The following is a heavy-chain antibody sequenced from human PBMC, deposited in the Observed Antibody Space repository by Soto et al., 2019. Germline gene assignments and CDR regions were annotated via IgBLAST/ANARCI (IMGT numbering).Heavy chain of an antibody. D-gene: IGHD3-10*01. J-gene: IGHJ4*02. CDR2: IKQDGSEK. Sequence: PGGSLRLSCATSGFTFSSYWMSWVRQAPGKGLEWVANIKQDGSEKYYVDSVKGRFTISRDNAKNSLYLQMNRLRAEDTAVYYCAREGYYGSGSFDYWGQGTLVTVSS. CDR3: AREGYYGSGSFDY. CDR1: GFTFSSYW. V-gene: IGHV3-7*01.